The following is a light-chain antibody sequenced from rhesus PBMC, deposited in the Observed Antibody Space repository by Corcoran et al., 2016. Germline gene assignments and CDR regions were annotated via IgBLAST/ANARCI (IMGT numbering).Light chain of an antibody. V-gene: IGKV3-24*03. CDR1: QSVSSY. CDR2: GAS. CDR3: LQSSNWPLT. J-gene: IGKJ3*01. Sequence: EIVMTQSPATLALSPGERATLSCRASQSVSSYLAWYQQKPGQAPRPLIYGASSRAPGLPDRFSGSGPGTEFTLTISSLEPEDVGVYFCLQSSNWPLTFGPGTKLDIK.